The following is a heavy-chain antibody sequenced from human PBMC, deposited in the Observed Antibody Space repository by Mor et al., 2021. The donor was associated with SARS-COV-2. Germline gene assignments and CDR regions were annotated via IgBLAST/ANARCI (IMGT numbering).Heavy chain of an antibody. V-gene: IGHV1-69*01. CDR2: IIPIFGTA. J-gene: IGHJ5*02. CDR3: ARDGRTPGGSYRGRGFDP. Sequence: AISWVRQAPGQGLEWMGGIIPIFGTANYAQKFQGRVTITADESTSTAYMELSSLRSEDTAVYYCARDGRTPGGSYRGRGFDPW. CDR1: A. D-gene: IGHD1-26*01.